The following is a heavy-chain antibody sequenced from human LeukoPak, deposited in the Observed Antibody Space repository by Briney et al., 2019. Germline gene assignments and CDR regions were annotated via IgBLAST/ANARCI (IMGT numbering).Heavy chain of an antibody. D-gene: IGHD3-3*01. V-gene: IGHV1-2*02. CDR3: ARDREPYYDFWSGPPGYMDV. CDR2: INPNSGGT. J-gene: IGHJ6*03. Sequence: GASVKVSCKASGYTFTGYYIHWVRQAPGQGLEWMGWINPNSGGTNYAQKFQGRVTMTRDTSISTAYMELSRLRSDDTAVYYCARDREPYYDFWSGPPGYMDVWGKGTTVTVSS. CDR1: GYTFTGYY.